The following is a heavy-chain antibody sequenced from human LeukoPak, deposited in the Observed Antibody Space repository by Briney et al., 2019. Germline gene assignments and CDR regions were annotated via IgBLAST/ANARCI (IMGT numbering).Heavy chain of an antibody. D-gene: IGHD2-15*01. CDR3: AKRGVVIRAVLVVGFHKEAYYFVS. CDR2: MSDRGGST. J-gene: IGHJ4*02. V-gene: IGHV3-23*01. CDR1: GITLSNYG. Sequence: GGTLRLSCVVSGITLSNYGMSWVRQAPGKGLEWVAGMSDRGGSTNYADSVKGRFTISRDNPKNTLYLQMNSLRSEDTAVYFCAKRGVVIRAVLVVGFHKEAYYFVSWGQGALVTVSS.